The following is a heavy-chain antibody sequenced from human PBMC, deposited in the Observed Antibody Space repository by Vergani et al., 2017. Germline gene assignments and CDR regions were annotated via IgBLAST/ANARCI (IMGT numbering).Heavy chain of an antibody. CDR3: AGEYSSTSGRAFDF. J-gene: IGHJ3*01. Sequence: VQLVESGGGWVQPGGSLRLSCVVSGFDFSSYIMNWVRQAPGKGLEWVSFVSSGTKSQSYAESVKGRFTISRDSAKNSLYLQMDSLRAEDTAVYYCAGEYSSTSGRAFDFWGQETKVTVSS. D-gene: IGHD2-2*01. CDR2: VSSGTKSQ. V-gene: IGHV3-48*01. CDR1: GFDFSSYI.